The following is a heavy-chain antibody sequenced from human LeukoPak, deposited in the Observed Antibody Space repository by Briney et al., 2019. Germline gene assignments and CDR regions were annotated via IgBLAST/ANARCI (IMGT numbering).Heavy chain of an antibody. CDR2: IIPILGIA. J-gene: IGHJ3*02. CDR3: ARGRNWNDASDI. V-gene: IGHV1-69*04. CDR1: GGTFSSYA. Sequence: GSSVKVSCKASGGTFSSYAISWVRQAPGQGLEWMGRIIPILGIANYAQKFQGRVTITADKSTSTAYMELSSLRSEDTAVYYCARGRNWNDASDIWGQGTMVTVSS. D-gene: IGHD1-1*01.